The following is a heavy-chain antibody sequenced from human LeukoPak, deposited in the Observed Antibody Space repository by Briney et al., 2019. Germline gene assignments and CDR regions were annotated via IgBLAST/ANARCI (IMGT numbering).Heavy chain of an antibody. CDR2: IRYDGSNE. CDR1: GFTFSSYG. CDR3: AKRLSDYYYYMDV. D-gene: IGHD2-15*01. J-gene: IGHJ6*03. Sequence: GGSLRLSYAASGFTFSSYGMHWVRQAPGKGLEWVAFIRYDGSNEYYADSVKGRSTIVRDNCKNTLYLQMNSLRAEDTAVYYCAKRLSDYYYYMDVWGKGTTVTVSS. V-gene: IGHV3-30*02.